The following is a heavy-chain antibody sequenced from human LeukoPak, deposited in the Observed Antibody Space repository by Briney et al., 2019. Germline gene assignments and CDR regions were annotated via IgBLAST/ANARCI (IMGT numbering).Heavy chain of an antibody. CDR3: AKARPAIAARVGYYYYGMDV. D-gene: IGHD6-6*01. V-gene: IGHV3-30*02. CDR2: IWYDGSNK. Sequence: TGGSLRLSCAASGFTFSSYGMHWVRQAPGKGLEWVAVIWYDGSNKYYGDSVKGRFTISRDNSKDTLYLQMNSLRAEDTAVYYCAKARPAIAARVGYYYYGMDVWGQGTTVTVSS. J-gene: IGHJ6*02. CDR1: GFTFSSYG.